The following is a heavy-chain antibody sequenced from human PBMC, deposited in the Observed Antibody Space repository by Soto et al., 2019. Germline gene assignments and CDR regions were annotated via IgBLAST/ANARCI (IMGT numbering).Heavy chain of an antibody. V-gene: IGHV3-33*01. Sequence: GGSLRLSXAASGFTFSSYGMHWVRQAPGKGLEWVAVIWYDGSNKYYADSVKGRFTISRDNSKNTLYLQMNSLRAEDTAVYYCASNYCSGGSCYSGGYYYYGMDVWGQGTTVTVSS. CDR2: IWYDGSNK. D-gene: IGHD2-15*01. CDR3: ASNYCSGGSCYSGGYYYYGMDV. J-gene: IGHJ6*02. CDR1: GFTFSSYG.